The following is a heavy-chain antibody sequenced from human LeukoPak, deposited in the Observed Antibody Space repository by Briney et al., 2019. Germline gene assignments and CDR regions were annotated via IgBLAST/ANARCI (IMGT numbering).Heavy chain of an antibody. CDR2: MNPNSGNT. CDR1: GYTFTSYD. CDR3: ARGRDDYGDYYWFDP. Sequence: ASVKVSCKASGYTFTSYDINWVRQATGQGLEWMGWMNPNSGNTGYAQKFQGRVTMTRNTSISTAYMELSSLRSEDTAVYYCARGRDDYGDYYWFDPWGQGTLVTVSS. V-gene: IGHV1-8*01. J-gene: IGHJ5*02. D-gene: IGHD4-17*01.